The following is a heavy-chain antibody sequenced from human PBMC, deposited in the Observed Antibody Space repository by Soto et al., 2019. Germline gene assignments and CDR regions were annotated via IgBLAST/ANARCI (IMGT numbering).Heavy chain of an antibody. J-gene: IGHJ3*02. CDR1: GFTFGSYW. V-gene: IGHV3-7*01. Sequence: GGSLRLSCAASGFTFGSYWMSWVRQAPGKGLEWVANINQGGREKNYVDSVKGRFSISRDDAEKSHHLQMNSLRVEDTAVYYCAKYGSGSYGAYALDIWGQGQWSPSPQ. CDR2: INQGGREK. CDR3: AKYGSGSYGAYALDI. D-gene: IGHD3-10*01.